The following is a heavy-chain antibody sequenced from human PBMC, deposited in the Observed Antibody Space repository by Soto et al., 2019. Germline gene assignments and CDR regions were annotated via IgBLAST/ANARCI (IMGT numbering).Heavy chain of an antibody. CDR2: VYPRDSDT. V-gene: IGHV5-51*01. CDR1: GYIFIDYW. Sequence: PVESLKISCKASGYIFIDYWIGWVRQMPGKGLEWMGIVYPRDSDTRYSPSFQGQVTISADRSTGTAFLQWRSLKASDTALYYCARPPLPGYSIHFNSWGQGTLVTVSS. CDR3: ARPPLPGYSIHFNS. J-gene: IGHJ4*02. D-gene: IGHD2-15*01.